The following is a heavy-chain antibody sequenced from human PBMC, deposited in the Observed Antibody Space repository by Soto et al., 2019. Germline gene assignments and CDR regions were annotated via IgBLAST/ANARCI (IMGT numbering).Heavy chain of an antibody. V-gene: IGHV3-33*01. CDR3: GRDGALGDTAVIDS. CDR2: IWYDGSNK. CDR1: GFTFSTYG. J-gene: IGHJ4*02. D-gene: IGHD5-18*01. Sequence: QVQLVESGGGVVQPGTSLRLSCAASGFTFSTYGMHWVRQAPGKGLEWEAVIWYDGSNKYHGDSLKGRFTISRDNSKNTLYLQINNLRAEDTAVYYCGRDGALGDTAVIDSWGQGTRVTVSS.